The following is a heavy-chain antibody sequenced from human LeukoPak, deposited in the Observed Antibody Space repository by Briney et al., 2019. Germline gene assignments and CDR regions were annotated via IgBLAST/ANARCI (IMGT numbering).Heavy chain of an antibody. CDR1: GYSISSGYY. CDR2: IYHSGST. V-gene: IGHV4-38-2*02. Sequence: SETLSLTCTVSGYSISSGYYWGWIRQPPGKGLEWIGSIYHSGSTYYNPSLKSRVTISVDTSKNQFSLKLSSVTAADTAVYYCARVSRYNGAFDIWGQGTMVTVSS. CDR3: ARVSRYNGAFDI. D-gene: IGHD1-1*01. J-gene: IGHJ3*02.